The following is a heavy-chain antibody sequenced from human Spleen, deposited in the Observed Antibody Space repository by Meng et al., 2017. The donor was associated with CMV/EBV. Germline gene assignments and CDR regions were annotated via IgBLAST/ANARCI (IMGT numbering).Heavy chain of an antibody. V-gene: IGHV3-21*06. Sequence: GESLKISCAASGFTFSVYSMNWVRQAPGKGLEWVSSISSSSSFIYYGDSVKGRLTISRDNAENSLYLQMNGLRAEDTAVYYCARAGSLCYDFWSGCLDYWGQGTLVTVSS. CDR1: GFTFSVYS. CDR2: ISSSSSFI. J-gene: IGHJ4*02. CDR3: ARAGSLCYDFWSGCLDY. D-gene: IGHD3-3*01.